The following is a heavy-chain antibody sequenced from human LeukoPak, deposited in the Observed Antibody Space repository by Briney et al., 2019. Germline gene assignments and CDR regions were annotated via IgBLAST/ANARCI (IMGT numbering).Heavy chain of an antibody. CDR2: TYYRSKWST. J-gene: IGHJ4*02. V-gene: IGHV6-1*01. CDR3: ARGRSWSLDF. D-gene: IGHD6-13*01. CDR1: GDSVSSNSVA. Sequence: SQTLSLTCAVSGDSVSSNSVAWNWIRQSPSRGLEWLGRTYYRSKWSTDYAVSVKSRITMNADTSKNQFSLQLNSMTPEDTAIYYCARGRSWSLDFWGQGTLVTVSS.